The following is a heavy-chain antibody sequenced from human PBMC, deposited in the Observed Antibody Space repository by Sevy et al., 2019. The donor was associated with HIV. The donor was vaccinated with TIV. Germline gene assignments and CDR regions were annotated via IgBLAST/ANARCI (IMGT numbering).Heavy chain of an antibody. V-gene: IGHV3-30-3*01. J-gene: IGHJ4*02. CDR3: ARDVLPRSLRYYIDY. CDR2: ISYDGSNK. CDR1: GFTFSSYA. D-gene: IGHD3-16*02. Sequence: GGSLRLSCAASGFTFSSYAMHWVRQAPGKGLEWVAVISYDGSNKYYADSVKGRLTSSRDNSKNTLYLQMNSLRAEDTAVYYCARDVLPRSLRYYIDYWGQGTLVTVSS.